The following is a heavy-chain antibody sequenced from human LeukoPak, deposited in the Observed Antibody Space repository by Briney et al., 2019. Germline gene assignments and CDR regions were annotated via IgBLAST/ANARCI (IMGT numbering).Heavy chain of an antibody. CDR2: IIGSSGDT. J-gene: IGHJ4*02. D-gene: IGHD5-12*01. CDR1: GITFSNFA. Sequence: GGSLRLSCAASGITFSNFAMSWVRQAPGKGLEWVSLIIGSSGDTFYADSVKGRFTISRHNSKNSLYLQLHSLRAEDPAVYYCAKGAYDYIEMGYFDSWGQGTLVTVSS. V-gene: IGHV3-23*01. CDR3: AKGAYDYIEMGYFDS.